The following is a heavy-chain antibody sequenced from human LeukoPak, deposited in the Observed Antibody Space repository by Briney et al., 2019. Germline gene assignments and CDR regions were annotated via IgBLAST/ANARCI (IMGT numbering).Heavy chain of an antibody. V-gene: IGHV3-74*01. J-gene: IGHJ6*02. CDR1: GVTLSSYA. Sequence: GGSLRLSCAASGVTLSSYAMSWARQAPGKGLVWVSHINSDGSITSYADSVKGRLTISRDNAKNTLYLQMNSLRAEDTAVYYCARDAVDTANAVWGQGTTVTVSS. CDR3: ARDAVDTANAV. D-gene: IGHD5-18*01. CDR2: INSDGSIT.